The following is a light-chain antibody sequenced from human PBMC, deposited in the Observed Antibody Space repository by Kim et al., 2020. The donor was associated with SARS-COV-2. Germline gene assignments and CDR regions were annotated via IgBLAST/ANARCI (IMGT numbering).Light chain of an antibody. V-gene: IGLV2-14*03. CDR2: DVT. CDR1: SSDVGAYNY. Sequence: GQSIPISCTGASSDVGAYNYVSWYQQHPGKAPKLMIYDVTNPPSGVSNRFSGSKSGNTASLTISGLQAEDEADYYCSSYTSSSNVVFGGGTQLTVL. CDR3: SSYTSSSNVV. J-gene: IGLJ2*01.